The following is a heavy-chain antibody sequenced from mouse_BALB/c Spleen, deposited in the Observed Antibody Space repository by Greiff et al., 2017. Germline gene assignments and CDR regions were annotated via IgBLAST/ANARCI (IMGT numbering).Heavy chain of an antibody. J-gene: IGHJ3*01. CDR3: ATYGNYEGFAY. CDR1: GYTFTSYV. Sequence: EVELQESGPELVKPGASVKMSCKASGYTFTSYVMHWVKQKPGQGLEWIGYINPYNDGTKYNEKFKGKATLTSDKSSSTAYMELSSLTSEDSAVYYCATYGNYEGFAYWGQGTLVTVSA. CDR2: INPYNDGT. D-gene: IGHD2-1*01. V-gene: IGHV1-14*01.